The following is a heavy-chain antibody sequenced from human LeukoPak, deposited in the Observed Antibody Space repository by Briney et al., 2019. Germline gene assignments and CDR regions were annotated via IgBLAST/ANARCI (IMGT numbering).Heavy chain of an antibody. CDR1: GGSISSSSYY. D-gene: IGHD6-13*01. V-gene: IGHV4-39*01. CDR3: VILGGQQLLWYFDL. CDR2: IYYSGST. Sequence: PSETLSLTCTVSGGSISSSSYYWGWIRQPPGKGLEWIGSIYYSGSTYYNPSLKSRVTISVDTSKNRFSLKLGSVTAADTAVYYCVILGGQQLLWYFDLWGRGTLVTVSS. J-gene: IGHJ2*01.